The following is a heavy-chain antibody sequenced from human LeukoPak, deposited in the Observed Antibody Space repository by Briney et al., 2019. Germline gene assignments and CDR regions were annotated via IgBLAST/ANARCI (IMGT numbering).Heavy chain of an antibody. CDR1: GGSISGHY. CDR2: INHSGST. V-gene: IGHV4-34*01. J-gene: IGHJ4*02. Sequence: PSETLSLTCAVSGGSISGHYWSWVRQPPGKGLEWIGEINHSGSTNYNPSLKSRVTISVDTSKNQFSLKLSSVTAADTAVYYCASLLSGSLAYYWGQGTLVTVSS. CDR3: ASLLSGSLAYY. D-gene: IGHD2/OR15-2a*01.